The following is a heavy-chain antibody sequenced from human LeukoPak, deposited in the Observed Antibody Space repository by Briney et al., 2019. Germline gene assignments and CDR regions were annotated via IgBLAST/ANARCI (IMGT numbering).Heavy chain of an antibody. CDR2: INHSGST. CDR1: GGSFSGYY. Sequence: TSETLSLACAVYGGSFSGYYWSWIRQPPGKGLEWIGEINHSGSTNYNPSLKSRATISVDTSKNQFSLKLSSVTAADTAVYYCARASAALFGYWGQGTLVTVSS. CDR3: ARASAALFGY. V-gene: IGHV4-34*01. J-gene: IGHJ4*02.